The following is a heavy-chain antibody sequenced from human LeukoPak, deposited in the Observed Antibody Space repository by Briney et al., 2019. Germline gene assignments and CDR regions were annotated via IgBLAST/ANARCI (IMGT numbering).Heavy chain of an antibody. CDR3: ARGLRGGGTFSIDY. V-gene: IGHV4-34*01. J-gene: IGHJ4*02. CDR1: GGSFSGYY. Sequence: SETLSLTCAVYGGSFSGYYWSWIRQPPGKGLEWIGEINHGGNTNCNPSLKSRVTISVDTSKNQFSLRLSSVTAADTAVYYCARGLRGGGTFSIDYWGQGALVTVSS. CDR2: INHGGNT. D-gene: IGHD2-15*01.